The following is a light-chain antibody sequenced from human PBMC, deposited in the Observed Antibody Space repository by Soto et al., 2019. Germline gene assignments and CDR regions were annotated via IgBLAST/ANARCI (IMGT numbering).Light chain of an antibody. Sequence: ENVLTQSPATLSLSPGERATPSRRASQSVSSHLTWYPQKPGQAPTPPIHETFNRAPGIPPRFSGMGSGTDFPLTTSTLEPEDFAVYYCQQRSNWPTFGQGTKV. J-gene: IGKJ1*01. CDR3: QQRSNWPT. V-gene: IGKV3-11*01. CDR1: QSVSSH. CDR2: ETF.